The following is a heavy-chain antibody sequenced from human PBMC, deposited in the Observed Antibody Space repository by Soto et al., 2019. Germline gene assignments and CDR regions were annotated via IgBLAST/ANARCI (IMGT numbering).Heavy chain of an antibody. CDR2: IIPIFGTA. D-gene: IGHD3-22*01. J-gene: IGHJ4*02. V-gene: IGHV1-69*12. CDR3: AIEPRGYYDSSECGYY. CDR1: GGTFSSYA. Sequence: QVQLVQSGAEVKKRGSSVKVSCKASGGTFSSYAISWVRQAPGQGLEWMGGIIPIFGTANDAQKFQGRVTITADESTRTAYMELSSLRSEDTAVYYCAIEPRGYYDSSECGYYWGQGTLVTVSS.